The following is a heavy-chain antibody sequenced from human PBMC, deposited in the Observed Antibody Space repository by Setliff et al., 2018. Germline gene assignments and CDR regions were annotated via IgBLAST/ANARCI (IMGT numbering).Heavy chain of an antibody. CDR2: IYHSGST. Sequence: SETLSLTCAVSGGSISSGGYSWSWIRQPPGKGLEWIGYIYHSGSTNYNPSLKSRVTISVDTSKNQFSLKLSSVTAADTAVYYCARGKRATMVRGVVGGYYYYGMDVWGQGTTVTVSS. CDR1: GGSISSGGYS. CDR3: ARGKRATMVRGVVGGYYYYGMDV. V-gene: IGHV4-30-2*01. J-gene: IGHJ6*02. D-gene: IGHD3-10*01.